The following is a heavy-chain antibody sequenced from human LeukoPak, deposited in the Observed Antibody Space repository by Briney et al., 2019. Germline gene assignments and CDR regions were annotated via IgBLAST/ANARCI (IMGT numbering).Heavy chain of an antibody. CDR3: ARGRCVGSTSCYYFDY. CDR2: INPNSGGT. Sequence: LGASVKVSCKASGYTFTGYYMHWVRQAPGQGLEWMGWINPNSGGTNYAQKFQGRVTMTRDTSISTAYMELSSLRSEDTAVYYCARGRCVGSTSCYYFDYWGQGTLVTVSS. V-gene: IGHV1-2*03. J-gene: IGHJ4*02. D-gene: IGHD2-2*01. CDR1: GYTFTGYY.